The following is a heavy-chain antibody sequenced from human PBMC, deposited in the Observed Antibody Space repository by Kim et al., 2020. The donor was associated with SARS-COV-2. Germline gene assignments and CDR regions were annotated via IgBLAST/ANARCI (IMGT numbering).Heavy chain of an antibody. CDR2: IDNIYGST. CDR3: ARDPQRRDAYNHDY. CDR1: RFIFSDCS. J-gene: IGHJ4*02. V-gene: IGHV3-11*05. Sequence: GGSLRLSCSVSRFIFSDCSMSWIRQAPGKGLEWIAHIDNIYGSTNYADSVKGRFTISRDNAKNSLYLEMNSLTPDDTAVYHCARDPQRRDAYNHDYWGQGTLVTVSS. D-gene: IGHD1-1*01.